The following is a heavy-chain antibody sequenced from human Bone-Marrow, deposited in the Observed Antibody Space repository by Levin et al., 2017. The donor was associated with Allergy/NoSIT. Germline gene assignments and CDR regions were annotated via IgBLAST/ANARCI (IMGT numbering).Heavy chain of an antibody. CDR2: INDDGSEK. V-gene: IGHV3-7*01. D-gene: IGHD4/OR15-4a*01. CDR1: GFTFSSYW. CDR3: GRFQRGADGDY. J-gene: IGHJ4*02. Sequence: GGSLRLSCAASGFTFSSYWMSWVRQAPGKGLEWVANINDDGSEKYYVDSVKGRFTISRDNAKNSLYLQMDSLRAEDTAVYYCGRFQRGADGDYWGQGTLVTVSS.